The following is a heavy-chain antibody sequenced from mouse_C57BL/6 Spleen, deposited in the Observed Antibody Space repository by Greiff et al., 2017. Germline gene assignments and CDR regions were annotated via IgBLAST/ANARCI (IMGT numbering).Heavy chain of an antibody. CDR3: ARKGDYYAMDY. V-gene: IGHV7-3*01. CDR1: GFTFTDYY. D-gene: IGHD3-3*01. Sequence: EVKLEESGGGLVQPGGSLSLSCAASGFTFTDYYMSWVRQPPGKALEWLGFIRNKANGYTTEYSASVKGRFTISRDNSQSILYLQMNDLRAEDSATYYCARKGDYYAMDYWGQGTSVTVSS. CDR2: IRNKANGYTT. J-gene: IGHJ4*01.